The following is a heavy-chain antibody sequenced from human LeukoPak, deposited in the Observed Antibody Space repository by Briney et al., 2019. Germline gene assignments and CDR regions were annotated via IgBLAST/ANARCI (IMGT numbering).Heavy chain of an antibody. CDR2: VYTNGST. CDR1: GGSISGYY. V-gene: IGHV4-4*07. D-gene: IGHD1-7*01. J-gene: IGHJ3*02. Sequence: SETLSLTCSVSGGSISGYYWTWIRQPAGKGQEWIGRVYTNGSTHYNPSLKTRLTMSVDTSKNQFSLKLSSVTAADPAVYYCARLITGTTTAFDIWGQGTMSPSLQ. CDR3: ARLITGTTTAFDI.